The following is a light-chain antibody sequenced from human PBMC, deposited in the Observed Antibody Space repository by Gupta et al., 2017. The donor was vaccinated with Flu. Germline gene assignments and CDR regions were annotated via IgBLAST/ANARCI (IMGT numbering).Light chain of an antibody. CDR1: SSNIGNNY. CDR2: ENN. Sequence: QSVLTQPPSVSAAPGQKVTISCSGSSSNIGNNYVSWYQRLPGTAPKLLIYENNKRPSGIPDRFSGSKSGTSATLGISGLQTGDEAYYYCGTWDNNLSAYVVFGGGTKLTVL. CDR3: GTWDNNLSAYVV. J-gene: IGLJ2*01. V-gene: IGLV1-51*02.